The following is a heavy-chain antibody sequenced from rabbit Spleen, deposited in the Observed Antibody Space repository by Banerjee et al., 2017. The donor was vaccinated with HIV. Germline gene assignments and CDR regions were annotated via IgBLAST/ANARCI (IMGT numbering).Heavy chain of an antibody. V-gene: IGHV1S40*01. Sequence: QSLEESGGDLVKPGASLTLTCTASGFSFSTNYWICWVRQAPGKGLELIACIYTGSGTTWYATWAKGRFTISRTSSTTVTLQMTSLTAADTATYFCARGSATMTMVITGYYFNLWGQGTLVTVS. CDR1: GFSFSTNYW. CDR2: IYTGSGTT. J-gene: IGHJ4*01. CDR3: ARGSATMTMVITGYYFNL. D-gene: IGHD2-1*01.